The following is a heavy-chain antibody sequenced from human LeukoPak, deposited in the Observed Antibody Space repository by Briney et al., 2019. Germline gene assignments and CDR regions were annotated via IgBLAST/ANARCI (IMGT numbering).Heavy chain of an antibody. Sequence: PSETLSLTCTVSGGSISSGSYYWRWIRQPAGKGLEWIGRIYTSGSTNYNPSLKSRVTISVDTSKNQFSLKLSSVTAADTAVYYCARGITIFGVVIKDPIGGYYYYMDVWGKGTTVTVSS. V-gene: IGHV4-61*02. D-gene: IGHD3-3*01. CDR1: GGSISSGSYY. J-gene: IGHJ6*03. CDR3: ARGITIFGVVIKDPIGGYYYYMDV. CDR2: IYTSGST.